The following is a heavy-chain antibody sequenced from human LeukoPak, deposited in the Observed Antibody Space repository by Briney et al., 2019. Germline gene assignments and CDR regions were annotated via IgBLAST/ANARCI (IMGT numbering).Heavy chain of an antibody. CDR3: ARDWGPDHYYYMDV. V-gene: IGHV3-7*01. CDR1: EFIFTSYW. J-gene: IGHJ6*03. CDR2: INQDGSDK. D-gene: IGHD3-16*01. Sequence: PGGSLRLSCEASEFIFTSYWMTWVRQAPGKGLEWVANINQDGSDKNYVDSVKGRFTISRDNAKNSLNLHMNSLRAEDTAVYYCARDWGPDHYYYMDVWGKGTTVTISS.